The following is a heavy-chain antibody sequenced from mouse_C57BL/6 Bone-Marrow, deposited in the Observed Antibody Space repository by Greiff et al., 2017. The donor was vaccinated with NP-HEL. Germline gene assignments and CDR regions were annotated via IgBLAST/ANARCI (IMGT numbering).Heavy chain of an antibody. CDR1: GFSLTSYG. D-gene: IGHD2-1*01. CDR2: IWSGGST. J-gene: IGHJ4*01. Sequence: VKLVESGPGLVQPSQSLSITCTVSGFSLTSYGVHWVRQSPGKGLEWLGVIWSGGSTDYNAAFISRLSISKDNSKSQVFFKMNSLQADDTAIYYCARRDGNYEGFAMDYWGQGTSVTVSS. CDR3: ARRDGNYEGFAMDY. V-gene: IGHV2-2*01.